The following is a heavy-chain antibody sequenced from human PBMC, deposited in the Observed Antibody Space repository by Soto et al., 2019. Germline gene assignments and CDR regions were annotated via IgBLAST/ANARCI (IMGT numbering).Heavy chain of an antibody. J-gene: IGHJ4*02. Sequence: EVQLVESGGDLVKPGGSVRLSCAASEFTFANAWISWVRQAPGKGLEWVGRIKSKADGGTTDYAAPVKGRFTISRDESQNTLYLQMNSLKTEDTAVYYCTSLYYGHWGQGTLDTVSS. D-gene: IGHD4-17*01. CDR1: EFTFANAW. CDR2: IKSKADGGTT. V-gene: IGHV3-15*01. CDR3: TSLYYGH.